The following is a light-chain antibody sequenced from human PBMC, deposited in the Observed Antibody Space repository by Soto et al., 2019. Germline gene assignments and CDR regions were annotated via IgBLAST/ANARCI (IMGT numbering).Light chain of an antibody. V-gene: IGLV1-51*01. Sequence: QSVLTQPPSVSAAPGQTVTISCSGTSSNVGNNYVSWYQQLPGTAPKLLIYDDYKRVSGIPDRISGSKSGTSATLGITGLQTGDEADYYCGTWDSSLSDNWVFGGGTKLTVL. J-gene: IGLJ3*02. CDR1: SSNVGNNY. CDR3: GTWDSSLSDNWV. CDR2: DDY.